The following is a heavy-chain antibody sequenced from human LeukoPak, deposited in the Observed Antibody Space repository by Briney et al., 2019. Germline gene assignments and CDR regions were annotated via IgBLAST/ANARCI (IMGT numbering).Heavy chain of an antibody. CDR1: GYTFTSYA. J-gene: IGHJ6*02. CDR3: ARERLNLAYCGGDCYSDDYYYGMDV. D-gene: IGHD2-21*02. Sequence: VASVKVSCKASGYTFTSYAMDWVRQAPGQGLEWMGWINTNTGNPTYAQGFTGRFVFSLDTSVSTAYLQISSLKAEDTAVYYCARERLNLAYCGGDCYSDDYYYGMDVWGQGTTVTVSS. V-gene: IGHV7-4-1*02. CDR2: INTNTGNP.